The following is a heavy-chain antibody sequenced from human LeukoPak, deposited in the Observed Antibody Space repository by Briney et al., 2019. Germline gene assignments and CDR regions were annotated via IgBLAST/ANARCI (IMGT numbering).Heavy chain of an antibody. J-gene: IGHJ4*02. CDR2: IYWDDDK. CDR3: AHSRRGSPTAPFDY. D-gene: IGHD4-11*01. V-gene: IGHV2-5*08. CDR1: GGSISSYYW. Sequence: TLSLTCTVSGGSISSYYWSWIRQPPGKALEWLALIYWDDDKRYSPSLKSRLTITKDTSKNQVVLTMTNMDPVDTATYYCAHSRRGSPTAPFDYWGQGTLVTVSS.